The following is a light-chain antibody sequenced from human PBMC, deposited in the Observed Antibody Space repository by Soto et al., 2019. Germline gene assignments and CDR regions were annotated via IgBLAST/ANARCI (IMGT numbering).Light chain of an antibody. CDR3: QQYGSSPLT. V-gene: IGKV3-20*01. CDR1: QSVSSSY. Sequence: EIVLTQSPGTLSLSPGEGATLSCRASQSVSSSYLAWYQQKPGQAPRLLICGASSRATGIPDRFSGSGSGTDFTLTISRLEPEDFAVYFCQQYGSSPLTFGGGTKVEIK. J-gene: IGKJ4*01. CDR2: GAS.